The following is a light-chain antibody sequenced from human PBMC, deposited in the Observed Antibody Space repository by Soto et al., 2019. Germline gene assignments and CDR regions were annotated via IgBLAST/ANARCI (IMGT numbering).Light chain of an antibody. J-gene: IGKJ5*01. CDR2: DAS. Sequence: EIVLTQSPATLSLSPGERATLSCRTSQSVSKYFAWYQQKPGRAPRLLIYDASSRATGIPARFIGSGSGTDFTLNISSLEPEDVAIDYCQQRSNWPITFGQGTRLEIK. V-gene: IGKV3-11*01. CDR3: QQRSNWPIT. CDR1: QSVSKY.